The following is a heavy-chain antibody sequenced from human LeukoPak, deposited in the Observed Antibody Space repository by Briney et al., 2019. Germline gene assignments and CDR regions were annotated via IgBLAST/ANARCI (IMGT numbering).Heavy chain of an antibody. J-gene: IGHJ4*01. CDR1: GFSFINNA. V-gene: IGHV3-23*01. CDR2: FWNSGGGT. CDR3: VKRYCSGDTCYSAFDY. Sequence: RTGGSLRLSCAASGFSFINNAMSWVRQAPGNGLEWVSAFWNSGGGTYYADSLQGRFTISRDNSKTTLYLQMNSLRAEDTAVYYCVKRYCSGDTCYSAFDYWGHGTLVTVSS. D-gene: IGHD2-15*01.